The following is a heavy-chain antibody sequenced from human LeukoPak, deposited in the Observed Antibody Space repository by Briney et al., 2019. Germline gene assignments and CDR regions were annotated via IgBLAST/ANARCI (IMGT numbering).Heavy chain of an antibody. CDR3: ARDCGSDCSQAFDI. CDR2: IKHDGSEA. CDR1: EFTFNRYW. Sequence: GGSLRLSCAASEFTFNRYWMSWVRQAPGKGLEWVANIKHDGSEAHYVDSVEGRFTISRDNAKNSLYLQMNSLRVEDTAVYYCARDCGSDCSQAFDIWGQGTMVTVSS. J-gene: IGHJ3*02. D-gene: IGHD2-21*02. V-gene: IGHV3-7*05.